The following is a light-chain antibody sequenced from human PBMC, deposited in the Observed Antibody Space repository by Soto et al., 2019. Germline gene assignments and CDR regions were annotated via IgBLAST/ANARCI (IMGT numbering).Light chain of an antibody. J-gene: IGKJ1*01. CDR2: DAY. CDR3: QQYNNIPRT. CDR1: QDITKY. V-gene: IGKV1-33*01. Sequence: DIQMTQSPSSLSASVGDRVTITCQASQDITKYLNWYQQKPGKAPKFLIYDAYNLEAGVPSRFSGSGSGTNFILTISNLQPEDIATYYCQQYNNIPRTFGQGTKVEIK.